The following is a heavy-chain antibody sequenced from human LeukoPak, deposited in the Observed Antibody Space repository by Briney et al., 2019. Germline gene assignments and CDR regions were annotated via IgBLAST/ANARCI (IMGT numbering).Heavy chain of an antibody. CDR1: GSTFSIYA. CDR2: ISGSGDLT. V-gene: IGHV3-23*01. J-gene: IGHJ4*02. D-gene: IGHD3-22*01. Sequence: GGSLRLSCAASGSTFSIYAMSWVRQTPGKGLEWVSSISGSGDLTYYADSVRGRFTISRDNSQNTLYLQMNSLRAEDTAIYYCAKDRPNYYGSNGHYYRRDGDYWGQGTLVTVSS. CDR3: AKDRPNYYGSNGHYYRRDGDY.